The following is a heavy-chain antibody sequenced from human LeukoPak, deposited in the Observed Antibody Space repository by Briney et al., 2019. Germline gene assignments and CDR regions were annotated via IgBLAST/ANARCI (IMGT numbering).Heavy chain of an antibody. J-gene: IGHJ4*02. CDR2: INHSGST. CDR3: ARGGGQQWLGLDY. Sequence: PSETLSLTCAVYGGSFSGYYWSWIRQPPGKGLEWIGEINHSGSTNYIPSLKSRVTISVDTSKNQFSLKLSSVTAADTAVYYCARGGGQQWLGLDYWGQGTLVTVSS. D-gene: IGHD6-19*01. V-gene: IGHV4-34*01. CDR1: GGSFSGYY.